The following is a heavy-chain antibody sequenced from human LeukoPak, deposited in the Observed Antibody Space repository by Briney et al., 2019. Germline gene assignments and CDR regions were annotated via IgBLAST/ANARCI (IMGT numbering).Heavy chain of an antibody. CDR2: IYTSGST. J-gene: IGHJ3*02. V-gene: IGHV4-4*09. CDR3: ARHRAEMATITDDAFDM. Sequence: SETLSLTCTVSGTSISTYSWSWIRQPPGKGLEWIGYIYTSGSTHYNPSLKSRVTVSVDTSKNQFSLGLSSVTAADTAVYYCARHRAEMATITDDAFDMWGQGTVVTVSS. D-gene: IGHD5-24*01. CDR1: GTSISTYS.